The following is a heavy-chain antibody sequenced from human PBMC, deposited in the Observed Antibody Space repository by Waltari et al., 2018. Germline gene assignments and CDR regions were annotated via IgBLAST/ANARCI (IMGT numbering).Heavy chain of an antibody. CDR2: IYYSGST. CDR1: GGSISSYY. V-gene: IGHV4-59*01. Sequence: QVQLQESGPGLVKPSETLSLTCTVSGGSISSYYWSWIRQPPGKGLAWVGCIYYSGSTNYNPSLKSRVTISVDTSKNQFSLKLSSVTAADTAVYYCARDRSGAARLYYFDYWGQGTLVTVSS. CDR3: ARDRSGAARLYYFDY. D-gene: IGHD3-10*01. J-gene: IGHJ4*02.